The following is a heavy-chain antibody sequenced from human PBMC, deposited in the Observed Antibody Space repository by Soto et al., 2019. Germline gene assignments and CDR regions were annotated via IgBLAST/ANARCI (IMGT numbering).Heavy chain of an antibody. CDR1: GFTFSSYS. J-gene: IGHJ5*02. CDR3: ARERVVGIAVALNWFDP. Sequence: EVQLVESGGGLVQPGGSLRLSCAASGFTFSSYSMNWVRQAPGKGLEWVSYISSSSSTIYYADSVTGRFTISRDNAKNSLYLQMNSLRDEDTAVYYCARERVVGIAVALNWFDPWGQGTLVTVSS. V-gene: IGHV3-48*02. D-gene: IGHD6-19*01. CDR2: ISSSSSTI.